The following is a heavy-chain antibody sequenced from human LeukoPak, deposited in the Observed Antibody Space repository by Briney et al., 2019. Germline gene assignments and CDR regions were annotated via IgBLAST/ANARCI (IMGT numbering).Heavy chain of an antibody. V-gene: IGHV1-18*01. CDR1: GYTFTSYG. J-gene: IGHJ5*02. Sequence: GASVKVSCMASGYTFTSYGISWVRQAPGQGLEWMGWISAYNGNTNYAQKLQGRVTMTTDTSTSTAYMELRSLRSDDTAVYYRARDMEYSSGWYSGRLNWFDPWGQGTLVTVSS. CDR2: ISAYNGNT. D-gene: IGHD6-19*01. CDR3: ARDMEYSSGWYSGRLNWFDP.